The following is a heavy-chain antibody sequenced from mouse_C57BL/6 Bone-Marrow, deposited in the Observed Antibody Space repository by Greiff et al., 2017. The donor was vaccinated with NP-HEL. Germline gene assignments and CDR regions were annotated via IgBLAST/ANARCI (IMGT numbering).Heavy chain of an antibody. J-gene: IGHJ4*01. Sequence: DVMLVESGGGLVKPGGSLKLSCAASGFTFSDYGMHWVRQAPEKGLEWVAYISSGSSTIYYADTVKGRFTISRDNAKNTLFLQMTSLRSEDTAMYYCAKIYYAMDYWGQGTSVTVSS. CDR3: AKIYYAMDY. CDR1: GFTFSDYG. V-gene: IGHV5-17*01. CDR2: ISSGSSTI.